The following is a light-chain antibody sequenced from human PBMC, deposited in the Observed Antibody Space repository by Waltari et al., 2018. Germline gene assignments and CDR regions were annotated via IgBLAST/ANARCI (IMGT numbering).Light chain of an antibody. CDR3: HQSGSPPYT. CDR2: YAS. J-gene: IGKJ2*01. Sequence: EILLTQSPDFQSVTPKEKVTITCRASQVMCSSLHWYHQKPDQSPKLLIKYASQSFSGVPSRFSGSGSGTDFTLTINSLEVEDAATYYCHQSGSPPYTFGQGTKLEIK. CDR1: QVMCSS. V-gene: IGKV6-21*01.